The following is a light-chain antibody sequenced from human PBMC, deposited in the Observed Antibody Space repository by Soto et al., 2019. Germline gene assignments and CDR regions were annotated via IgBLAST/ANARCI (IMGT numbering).Light chain of an antibody. CDR3: EQYDRWPPIT. V-gene: IGKV3-15*01. Sequence: EIVMTQSPATLSVSPGERATLSGRSSQSVSINLAWYQQKFGQAPSLLIFGASTRAAGVPARFSGSGSGTEFTLTISSVQSEDFAVYYCEQYDRWPPITFGQGTRLEIK. CDR2: GAS. J-gene: IGKJ5*01. CDR1: QSVSIN.